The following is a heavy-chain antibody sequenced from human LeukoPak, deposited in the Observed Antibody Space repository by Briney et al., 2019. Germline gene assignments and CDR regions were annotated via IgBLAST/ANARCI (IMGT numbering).Heavy chain of an antibody. CDR3: ARHLGDIVATTGGFDY. V-gene: IGHV4-59*08. CDR2: IYYSGST. Sequence: ASETLSLTCAVYGGSFSGYYWSWIRQPPGKGLEWIGYIYYSGSTNYNPSLKSRVTISVDTSKNQFSLKLSSVTAADTAVYYCARHLGDIVATTGGFDYWGQGTLVTVSS. J-gene: IGHJ4*02. D-gene: IGHD5-12*01. CDR1: GGSFSGYY.